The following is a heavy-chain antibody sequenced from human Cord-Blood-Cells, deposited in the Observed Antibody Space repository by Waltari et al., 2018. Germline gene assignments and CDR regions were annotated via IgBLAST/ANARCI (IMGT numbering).Heavy chain of an antibody. D-gene: IGHD6-13*01. J-gene: IGHJ4*02. CDR3: ARGGAAAGTFDY. V-gene: IGHV4-39*01. CDR2: IYYSGSP. Sequence: QLHLQEPGPGLVKPSETLSLTCTVPGCSTSSSSYYWGRIRQHPGKGLEWIGSIYYSGSPYYNPFPKSRVTISVDTAKNQFSLKLSSVTAADTAVYYCARGGAAAGTFDYWGQGTLVTVSS. CDR1: GCSTSSSSYY.